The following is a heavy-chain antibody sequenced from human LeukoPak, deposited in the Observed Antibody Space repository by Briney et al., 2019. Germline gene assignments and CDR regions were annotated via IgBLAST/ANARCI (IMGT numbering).Heavy chain of an antibody. Sequence: PSETLSLTCSVSGGSVSSSNYYWSWIRQPAGKGLEWIGRIYTSESTNYNPSLKSRVTISVDTSRNQFSLKLSSVTAADTAVYYCARGLWFGDENPPYFDYWGQGILVTVSS. J-gene: IGHJ4*02. CDR3: ARGLWFGDENPPYFDY. CDR1: GGSVSSSNYY. D-gene: IGHD3-10*01. V-gene: IGHV4-61*02. CDR2: IYTSEST.